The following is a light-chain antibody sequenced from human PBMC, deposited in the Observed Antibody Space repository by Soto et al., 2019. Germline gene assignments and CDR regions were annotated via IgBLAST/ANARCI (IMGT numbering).Light chain of an antibody. CDR1: SSDIGAYNS. J-gene: IGLJ1*01. Sequence: QSVLTQPASVSGSPGQSITISCTGTSSDIGAYNSVSWYQQYPGRAPKLMIYEVSNRPSGVSARFSASKSGNTASLTISGLQXEDEADYYCNSRGGSRPYYVFGTGTKV. CDR2: EVS. V-gene: IGLV2-14*01. CDR3: NSRGGSRPYYV.